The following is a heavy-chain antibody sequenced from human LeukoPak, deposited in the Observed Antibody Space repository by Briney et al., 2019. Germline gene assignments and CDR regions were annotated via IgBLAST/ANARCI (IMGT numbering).Heavy chain of an antibody. Sequence: ASVKVSCKASGYTFTSYGISWVRQAPGQGLEWMGWINSNSADTNYAQNFQGRVTMTRDTSISTAYMELSRLRSDDTALYYCARIGISARGTNFHHWSQGTLVTVSS. V-gene: IGHV1-2*02. CDR1: GYTFTSYG. CDR2: INSNSADT. CDR3: ARIGISARGTNFHH. J-gene: IGHJ1*01. D-gene: IGHD6-13*01.